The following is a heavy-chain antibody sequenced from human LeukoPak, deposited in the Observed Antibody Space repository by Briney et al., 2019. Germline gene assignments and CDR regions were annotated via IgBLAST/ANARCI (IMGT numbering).Heavy chain of an antibody. J-gene: IGHJ4*02. CDR1: GFTFSSYG. D-gene: IGHD4-17*01. CDR3: AKDSISTVTNFGYY. CDR2: ISSSGSTV. V-gene: IGHV3-48*04. Sequence: GGSLRLSCAASGFTFSSYGMSWVRQAPGKGLEWVSYISSSGSTVYYADSVKGRFTISRDNAKNSLYLQMNSLRAEDTAVYYCAKDSISTVTNFGYYWGQGTLVTVSS.